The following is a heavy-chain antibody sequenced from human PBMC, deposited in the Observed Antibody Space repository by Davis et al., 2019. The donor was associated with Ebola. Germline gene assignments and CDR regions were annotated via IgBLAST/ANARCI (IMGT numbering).Heavy chain of an antibody. CDR3: AKGVVPAAIREDWFDP. Sequence: PGGSPRLSCAASGFTFSSYAMSWVRQAPGKGLEWVSAISGSGGSTYYADSVKGRFTISRDNSKNTLYLQMNSLRAEDTAVYYCAKGVVPAAIREDWFDPWGQGTLVTVSS. V-gene: IGHV3-23*01. J-gene: IGHJ5*02. CDR1: GFTFSSYA. D-gene: IGHD2-2*02. CDR2: ISGSGGST.